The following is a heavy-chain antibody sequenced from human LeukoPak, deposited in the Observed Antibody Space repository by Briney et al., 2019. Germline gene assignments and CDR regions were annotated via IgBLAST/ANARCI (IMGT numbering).Heavy chain of an antibody. CDR1: GFTFSSYS. J-gene: IGHJ4*02. Sequence: GGSLRLSCAASGFTFSSYSMNWVRQAPGKGLEWVSYISSSSSTIYYADSVKGRFTISRDNAKNSLYLQMNSLRAEDTAVYYCARDGGSGSYGGSYFDYWGQGTLVTVSS. CDR3: ARDGGSGSYGGSYFDY. V-gene: IGHV3-48*01. CDR2: ISSSSSTI. D-gene: IGHD1-26*01.